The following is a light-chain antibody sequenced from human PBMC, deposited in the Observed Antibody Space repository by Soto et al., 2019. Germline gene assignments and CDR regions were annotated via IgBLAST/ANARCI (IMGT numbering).Light chain of an antibody. Sequence: DIQMTQSPSTLSASVGDRVTITCLASQSISSWLAWYQQKPGKAPKLLIYKASSLESGVPSRFSGSGSGAEFTLTISSLQPDDFATYYCQQYNSYSPWTFGQGTKVDIK. J-gene: IGKJ1*01. CDR1: QSISSW. V-gene: IGKV1-5*03. CDR3: QQYNSYSPWT. CDR2: KAS.